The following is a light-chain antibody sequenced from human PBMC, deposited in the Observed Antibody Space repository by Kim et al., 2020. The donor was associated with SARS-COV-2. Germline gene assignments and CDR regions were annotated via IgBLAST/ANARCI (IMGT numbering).Light chain of an antibody. V-gene: IGKV3-20*01. CDR2: GAS. CDR3: QQYGSSPGYT. J-gene: IGKJ2*01. CDR1: QSVSSSY. Sequence: PGESATLSCRASQSVSSSYLAWYQQKPGQAPRLLIYGASSRATGIPDRFSGSGSGTDFTLTISRLEPEDFAVYYCQQYGSSPGYTFGQGTKLEI.